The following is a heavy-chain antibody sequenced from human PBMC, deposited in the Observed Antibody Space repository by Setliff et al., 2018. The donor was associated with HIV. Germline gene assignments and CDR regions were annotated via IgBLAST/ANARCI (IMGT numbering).Heavy chain of an antibody. V-gene: IGHV1-8*02. CDR3: ARGAWYTSGWYNNRYMDG. CDR1: GYTFTSSD. D-gene: IGHD6-19*01. J-gene: IGHJ6*03. CDR2: MNPNSGNT. Sequence: ASVKVSCKASGYTFTSSDINWVRQAPGQGLEWMGWMNPNSGNTGYAQKFQGRVTLTRHTSISTAYMELNSLRSEDTAVYYCARGAWYTSGWYNNRYMDGWGKGTTVTVSS.